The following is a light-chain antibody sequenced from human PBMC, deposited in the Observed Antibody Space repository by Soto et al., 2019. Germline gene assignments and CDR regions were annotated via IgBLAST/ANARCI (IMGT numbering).Light chain of an antibody. Sequence: QSALTQPRSVSGSPGQSVTISCTGTSSDVGDYNYVSWYQQYPGKAPKLVIYDVSKRPSGVSDRFSGSKSGNTASLTISGLLAEDEADYYCCSFAVSYTFRVFVGGTKVTVL. J-gene: IGLJ3*02. CDR1: SSDVGDYNY. CDR2: DVS. V-gene: IGLV2-11*01. CDR3: CSFAVSYTFRV.